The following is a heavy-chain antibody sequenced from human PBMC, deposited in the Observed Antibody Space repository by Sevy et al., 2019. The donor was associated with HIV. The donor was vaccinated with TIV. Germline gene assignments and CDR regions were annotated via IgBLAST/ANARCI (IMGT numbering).Heavy chain of an antibody. CDR1: GFTFNTHA. CDR2: ISYDGIIK. Sequence: PGGSLRLSCAASGFTFNTHAMHWVRQAPGKGLEWVALISYDGIIKYYADSVKGRLTISRDNSKNTLSLQMNSLRVEDTAVYYCAREGGYTSAWSSVNHWGQGTLVTVSS. V-gene: IGHV3-30*04. D-gene: IGHD6-19*01. CDR3: AREGGYTSAWSSVNH. J-gene: IGHJ4*02.